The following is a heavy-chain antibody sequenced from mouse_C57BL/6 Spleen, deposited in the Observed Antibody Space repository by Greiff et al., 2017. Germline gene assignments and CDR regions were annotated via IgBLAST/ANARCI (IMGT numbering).Heavy chain of an antibody. D-gene: IGHD2-3*01. J-gene: IGHJ2*01. CDR3: ARGYDGYYFDY. V-gene: IGHV1-64*01. CDR1: GYTFTSYW. CDR2: IHPNSGST. Sequence: QVQLQQPGAELVKPGASVTLSCKASGYTFTSYWMHWVKQRPGQGLEWIGMIHPNSGSTNYNEKFKSKATLTVDKSSSTAYMQLSSLTSEDSAVYYCARGYDGYYFDYWGQGTTLTVSS.